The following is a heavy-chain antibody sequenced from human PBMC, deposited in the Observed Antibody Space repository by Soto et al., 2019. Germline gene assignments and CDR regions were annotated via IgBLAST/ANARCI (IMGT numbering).Heavy chain of an antibody. CDR1: GGSITGSPFY. CDR2: IYYSGLT. V-gene: IGHV4-39*01. J-gene: IGHJ4*02. Sequence: SETLSLTCNVSGGSITGSPFYWGWVRQSPGRGLEWLGNIYYSGLTFYNPSLESRLTLSVDTSKNQFSLKLGPVTAADTAVYYCAIPYPPYDFWGPATLVTVSS. CDR3: AIPYPPYDF.